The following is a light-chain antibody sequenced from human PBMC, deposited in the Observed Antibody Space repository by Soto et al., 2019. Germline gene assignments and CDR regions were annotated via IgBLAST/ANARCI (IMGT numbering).Light chain of an antibody. CDR2: KAS. Sequence: DIQMTQSPSTLSASVGDRVTITCRASQSISSWLAWYQQKPGKVPNLLIYKASRLESGVPSRFSGSGSGTESTLTISSLQPDDFATYYRQQYYSYPWTFGQGTNVEIK. V-gene: IGKV1-5*03. J-gene: IGKJ1*01. CDR3: QQYYSYPWT. CDR1: QSISSW.